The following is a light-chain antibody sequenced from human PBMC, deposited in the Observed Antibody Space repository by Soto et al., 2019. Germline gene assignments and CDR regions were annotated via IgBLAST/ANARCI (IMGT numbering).Light chain of an antibody. CDR3: QKYNNWPPT. Sequence: AIRMTQSPSSFSASTGDRVTITCRASQGISSYLAWYQQKPGKAPKILIYAASTLQSGVPSRFSGSGSGTDFTLTISRLQSEDFAVYYCQKYNNWPPTCGQGTRLEIK. CDR2: AAS. V-gene: IGKV1-8*01. CDR1: QGISSY. J-gene: IGKJ5*01.